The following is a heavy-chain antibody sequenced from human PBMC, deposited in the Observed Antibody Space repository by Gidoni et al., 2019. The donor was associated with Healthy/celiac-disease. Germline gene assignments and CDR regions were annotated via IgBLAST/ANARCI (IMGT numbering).Heavy chain of an antibody. J-gene: IGHJ3*02. CDR2: INPNSGGT. CDR1: GYTFTGYK. CDR3: ARSNHDYDYVWGSYRRDAFDI. Sequence: QVQLVQSGAEVKKPGASVKVSCKDSGYTFTGYKMHWGLQAPGQGLEWMGWINPNSGGTNYAQKFQGRVTMTRDTSISTAYMELSRLRSDDTAVYYCARSNHDYDYVWGSYRRDAFDIWGQGTMVTVSS. V-gene: IGHV1-2*02. D-gene: IGHD3-16*02.